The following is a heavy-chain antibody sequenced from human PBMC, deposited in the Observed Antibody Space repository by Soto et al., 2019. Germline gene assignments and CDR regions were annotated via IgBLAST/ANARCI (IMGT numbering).Heavy chain of an antibody. V-gene: IGHV1-3*01. CDR1: GYTFTRYP. CDR3: ARNIILSGYYPHPTYGMDV. CDR2: INAGKGNT. D-gene: IGHD3-9*01. J-gene: IGHJ6*02. Sequence: ASVKVSCKASGYTFTRYPMHLVSHAPGQRLEWMGWINAGKGNTKYSQKFQGRVTITRDTSASTAYMELSSLRSEDTAVYYCARNIILSGYYPHPTYGMDVWGQGTTVTVSS.